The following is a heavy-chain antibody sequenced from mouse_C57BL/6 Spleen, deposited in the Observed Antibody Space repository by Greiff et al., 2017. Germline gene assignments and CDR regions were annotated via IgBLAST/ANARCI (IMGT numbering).Heavy chain of an antibody. CDR3: GRGYYSNYFYDFGC. D-gene: IGHD2-5*01. CDR2: IWWDDDK. CDR1: GFSLSTFGLG. V-gene: IGHV8-8*01. J-gene: IGHJ2*01. Sequence: QVTLKESGPGILQPSPTLSLSCSFSGFSLSTFGLGLGWIRQPSGMGLEWLAHIWWDDDKYSNPALKSRRTISKDTSKNQVFLKIANVDTADTATYYCGRGYYSNYFYDFGCWGKGTTLTVAS.